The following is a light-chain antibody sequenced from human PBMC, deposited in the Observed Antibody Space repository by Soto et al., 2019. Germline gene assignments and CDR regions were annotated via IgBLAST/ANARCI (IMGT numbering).Light chain of an antibody. CDR3: QRYTTNSQP. V-gene: IGKV1-5*01. Sequence: DIQLTQSPSTLSASVGHRMTITCRTSQNVNSWVAWYQQKPGKAPKFLIYDASNLESGVPSRFSGSGSGTEFTLTISNPQADDCATYDCQRYTTNSQPFGQGTRV. CDR2: DAS. J-gene: IGKJ1*01. CDR1: QNVNSW.